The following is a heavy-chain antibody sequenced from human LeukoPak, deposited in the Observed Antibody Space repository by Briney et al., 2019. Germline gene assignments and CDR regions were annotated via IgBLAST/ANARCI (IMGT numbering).Heavy chain of an antibody. D-gene: IGHD5-12*01. CDR2: IRYDGSNK. CDR3: AKGGGYEAQYYYYYLDV. V-gene: IGHV3-30*02. Sequence: GGSLRLSCGASGFTFSSYGMHWVRQAPGKGLEWVAFIRYDGSNKYYADSVKGRFTISRDNSKNTLYLQMNSLRAEDTAVYYCAKGGGYEAQYYYYYLDVWGKGTTVTISS. J-gene: IGHJ6*03. CDR1: GFTFSSYG.